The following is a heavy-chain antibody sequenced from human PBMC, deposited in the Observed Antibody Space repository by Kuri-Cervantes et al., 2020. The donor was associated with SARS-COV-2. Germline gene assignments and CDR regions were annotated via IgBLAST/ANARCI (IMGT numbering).Heavy chain of an antibody. CDR3: ATDWGSSVDGMGV. CDR2: ISSSSSYI. V-gene: IGHV3-21*04. Sequence: GESLKISCAASGFTFSSYSMSWVRQAPGKGLEWVSSISSSSSYIYYADSVKGRFTISRDNAKNSLYLQMNSLRAEDTAMYYCATDWGSSVDGMGVWGQGTTVTVSS. J-gene: IGHJ6*01. CDR1: GFTFSSYS. D-gene: IGHD6-6*01.